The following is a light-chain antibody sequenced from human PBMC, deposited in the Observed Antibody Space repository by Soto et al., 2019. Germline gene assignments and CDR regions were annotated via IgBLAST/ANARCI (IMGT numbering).Light chain of an antibody. CDR3: SAYTARSTLV. V-gene: IGLV2-14*01. CDR1: MRDVGAYNL. Sequence: QSALTQPASVSGSAGQSITISCSGTMRDVGAYNLVSWYQQHPGTAPKLIIYEVRNRPSGNSSRFSGSRSGNTGFLTISGLQPEDEGDYYCSAYTARSTLVFGGGTKLTVL. J-gene: IGLJ3*02. CDR2: EVR.